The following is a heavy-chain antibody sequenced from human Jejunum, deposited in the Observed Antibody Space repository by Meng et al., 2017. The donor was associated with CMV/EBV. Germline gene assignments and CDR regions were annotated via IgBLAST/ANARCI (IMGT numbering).Heavy chain of an antibody. D-gene: IGHD3-16*01. CDR1: DYTFSNHA. CDR3: ARKLRGGGWFDP. V-gene: IGHV1-18*01. Sequence: QVQCVQSGAGVKKPGASVKVSCKHSDYTFSNHAISWVRQAPGQGLGWMGWISPYNGNTKYAPNLQGRVTLTTDISTSTAYMELRSLRSDDTAVYYCARKLRGGGWFDPWGQGTLVTVSS. CDR2: ISPYNGNT. J-gene: IGHJ5*02.